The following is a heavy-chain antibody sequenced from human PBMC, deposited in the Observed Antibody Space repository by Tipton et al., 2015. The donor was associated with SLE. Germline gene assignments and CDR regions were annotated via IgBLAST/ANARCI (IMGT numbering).Heavy chain of an antibody. Sequence: QVQLVQSGAEAKKPGASVKVSCKTSEYIFTGYYMHWVRQAPGQGLEWMGWIDPNSGTTNYAQKFQGRVTMTGDTSINTGYVEVRSLTYDDTAVYYCAGGRRGSSEWHHDYWGQGTLVTVSS. V-gene: IGHV1-2*02. CDR1: EYIFTGYY. D-gene: IGHD3-3*01. CDR2: IDPNSGTT. CDR3: AGGRRGSSEWHHDY. J-gene: IGHJ4*02.